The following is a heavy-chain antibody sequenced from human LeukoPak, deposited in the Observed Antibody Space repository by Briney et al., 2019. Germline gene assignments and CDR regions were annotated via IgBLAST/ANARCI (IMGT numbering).Heavy chain of an antibody. D-gene: IGHD1-7*01. CDR3: ARLPITGTSPSPLRDAFDI. CDR2: IYYSGST. Sequence: PAETLSLTCVVAGGSISPYYWSWIRQSPGKGLEWVGSIYYSGSTYYNPSLKSRVTISVDTSKNQFSLKLSSVTAADTAVYYCARLPITGTSPSPLRDAFDIWGQGTMVTVSS. V-gene: IGHV4-59*12. J-gene: IGHJ3*02. CDR1: GGSISPYY.